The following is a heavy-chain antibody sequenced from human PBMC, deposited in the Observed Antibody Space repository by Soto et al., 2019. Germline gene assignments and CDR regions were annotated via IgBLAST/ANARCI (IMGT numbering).Heavy chain of an antibody. Sequence: PGGSLRLSCAASGFTFSSYSMDWVRQAPGKGLEWVSYISSSSSTIYYADSVKGRFTISRDNAKNSLYLQMNSLRAEDTAVYYCARDNYGDSDYWGQGTLVTVSS. CDR1: GFTFSSYS. V-gene: IGHV3-48*01. D-gene: IGHD4-17*01. CDR2: ISSSSSTI. J-gene: IGHJ4*02. CDR3: ARDNYGDSDY.